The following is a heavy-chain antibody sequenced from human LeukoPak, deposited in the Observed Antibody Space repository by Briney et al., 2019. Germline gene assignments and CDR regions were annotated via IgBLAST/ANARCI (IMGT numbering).Heavy chain of an antibody. CDR2: ISPSGGIT. D-gene: IGHD6-13*01. CDR1: GFTFSSHG. Sequence: GGSLRLSCGASGFTFSSHGMNWVRQAPGKGLEWVSGISPSGGITYYTDSVKGRFTISRDNSKNTLYLQMNSLRAEDTAVYYCATTGYSSRNYWGQGTLVTVSS. CDR3: ATTGYSSRNY. J-gene: IGHJ4*02. V-gene: IGHV3-23*01.